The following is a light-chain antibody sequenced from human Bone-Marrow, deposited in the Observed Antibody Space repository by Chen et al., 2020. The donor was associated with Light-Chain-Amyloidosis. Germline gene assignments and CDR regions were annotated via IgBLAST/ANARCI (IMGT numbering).Light chain of an antibody. CDR2: DVT. J-gene: IGLJ2*01. V-gene: IGLV2-23*02. Sequence: QSALTQPASVSGSPAQSINISCTRTSRDVGSYNLVTWYQQHPGKAPKLMIFDVTKRPSGVSNRFSGSKSGNTASLTISGLQADDEADYYCCSYAGSTTYIVFGGGTKLTVL. CDR3: CSYAGSTTYIV. CDR1: SRDVGSYNL.